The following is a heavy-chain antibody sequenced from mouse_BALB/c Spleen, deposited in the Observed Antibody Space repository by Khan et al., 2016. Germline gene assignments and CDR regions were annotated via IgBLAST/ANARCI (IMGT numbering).Heavy chain of an antibody. CDR3: SRGGLCDGNVFAY. J-gene: IGHJ3*01. CDR1: GFTFSSFG. D-gene: IGHD2-3*01. Sequence: EVELVESGGGLVQPGGSRKLSCAASGFTFSSFGMHWVRQAPEKGLEWVAYISSGSSTIYYADTVQGRFTISTDNPKNTLFLQLTSLRSEDTAMYYGSRGGLCDGNVFAYWRGRILVAVS. V-gene: IGHV5-17*02. CDR2: ISSGSSTI.